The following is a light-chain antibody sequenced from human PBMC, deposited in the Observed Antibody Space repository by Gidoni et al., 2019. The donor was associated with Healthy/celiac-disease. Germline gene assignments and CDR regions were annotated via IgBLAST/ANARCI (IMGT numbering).Light chain of an antibody. CDR3: QQYYSTLLT. CDR2: WAS. J-gene: IGKJ3*01. V-gene: IGKV4-1*01. CDR1: QSVLYSSNNKNY. Sequence: DIVMTQSPDSLAVSLGERATINCKSSQSVLYSSNNKNYSAWYQQKPGQPTKLLIYWASTRESGVPDRFSGSGSGTDFTLTISSLQAEDVAVYYCQQYYSTLLTFXPXTKVDIK.